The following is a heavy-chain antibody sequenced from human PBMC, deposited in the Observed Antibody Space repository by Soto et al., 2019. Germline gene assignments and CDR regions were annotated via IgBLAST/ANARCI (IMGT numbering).Heavy chain of an antibody. D-gene: IGHD1-26*01. CDR2: SYHSGST. Sequence: PSETLSLTYAVSGGSISSNNWWSWVRQPPGKGLEWIGESYHSGSTNYNPSLKSRVTISVDKSKNQFSLNLSSVTAADTAVYYCARDLGGWFDPWGQGTLVIVYS. CDR1: GGSISSNNW. CDR3: ARDLGGWFDP. J-gene: IGHJ5*02. V-gene: IGHV4-4*02.